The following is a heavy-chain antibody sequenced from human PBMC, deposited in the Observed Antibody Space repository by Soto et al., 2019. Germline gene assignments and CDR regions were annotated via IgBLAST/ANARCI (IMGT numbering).Heavy chain of an antibody. CDR2: IIPLFTTA. D-gene: IGHD3-10*01. Sequence: QVQLVQSGAEVKKPGSSVKVSCKASGGTFSNYTINWVRQAPGQGLEWMGGIIPLFTTAKNIQKFQGRVTITADESTRTAYMELSSVRSEDTAVYYWARASGESPRVAMVRGVILGGGMDVWGQGTTVTVSS. CDR1: GGTFSNYT. V-gene: IGHV1-69*12. J-gene: IGHJ6*02. CDR3: ARASGESPRVAMVRGVILGGGMDV.